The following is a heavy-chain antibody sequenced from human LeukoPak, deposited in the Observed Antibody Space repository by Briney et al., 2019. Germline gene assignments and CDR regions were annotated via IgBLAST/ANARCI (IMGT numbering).Heavy chain of an antibody. Sequence: SVKVSCKASGGTFSSYAISWVRQAPGQGLEWMGGIIPIFGTSNYAQKFQGRVTITTDESTSTAYMELSSLRSEDTAVYYCARLVLEVRIGYCSSTSCPNWFDPWGQGTLVTVSS. D-gene: IGHD2-2*01. J-gene: IGHJ5*02. CDR2: IIPIFGTS. V-gene: IGHV1-69*05. CDR1: GGTFSSYA. CDR3: ARLVLEVRIGYCSSTSCPNWFDP.